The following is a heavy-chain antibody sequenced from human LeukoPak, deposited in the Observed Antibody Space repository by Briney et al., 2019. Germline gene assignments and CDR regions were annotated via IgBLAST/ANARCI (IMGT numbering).Heavy chain of an antibody. CDR3: ARDRGSSWYVDY. Sequence: ASVKVSCKTSGYSFTNYYIHWVRQAPGQGLEWMGWINLSSGGTDSAQKFQGRVTMTGDTSISTAYMELSRLRSDDTAVYYSARDRGSSWYVDYWGQGTLVTVSS. CDR1: GYSFTNYY. J-gene: IGHJ4*02. V-gene: IGHV1-2*02. D-gene: IGHD6-13*01. CDR2: INLSSGGT.